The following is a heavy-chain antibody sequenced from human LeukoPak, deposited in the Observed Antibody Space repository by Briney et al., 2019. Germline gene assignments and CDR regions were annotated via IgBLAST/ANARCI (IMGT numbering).Heavy chain of an antibody. V-gene: IGHV3-33*01. D-gene: IGHD2-15*01. CDR1: GFTFSSYG. CDR3: ARDVADAFDI. CDR2: IWYDENNK. Sequence: HGESLKISCAASGFTFSSYGMHWVRQAPGKGLEWVAVIWYDENNKYYADSVKGRFTISRDNSKNTLYLQMNSLRAEDTAVYYCARDVADAFDIWGQGTMVTVSS. J-gene: IGHJ3*02.